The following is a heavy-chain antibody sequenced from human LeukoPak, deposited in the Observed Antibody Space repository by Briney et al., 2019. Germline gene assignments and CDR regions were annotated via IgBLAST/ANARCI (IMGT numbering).Heavy chain of an antibody. CDR3: AAWRYGYADY. J-gene: IGHJ4*02. Sequence: SVKVSCKASGYTFTSPAMQWVRQARGQRLEWIGWIVVGSGNTNYAQKFQERVTITRDMSTSTAYMELSSLRSEDTAVYYCAAWRYGYADYWGQGTLVTVSS. CDR1: GYTFTSPA. V-gene: IGHV1-58*02. D-gene: IGHD5-12*01. CDR2: IVVGSGNT.